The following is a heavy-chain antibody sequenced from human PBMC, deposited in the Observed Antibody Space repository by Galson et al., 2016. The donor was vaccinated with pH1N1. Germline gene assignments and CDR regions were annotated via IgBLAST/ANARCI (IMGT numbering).Heavy chain of an antibody. CDR1: GYTFSKFW. J-gene: IGHJ6*02. D-gene: IGHD2-15*01. V-gene: IGHV5-51*03. CDR3: ARRSAEYDVDV. CDR2: IYPGDSDT. Sequence: QSGAEVKKPGESLRISCEGSGYTFSKFWIAWVRQMPGKGLEWMGNIYPGDSDTKYSPSFEGQVTFSADKSISTAFLQWSSLKASDTAIYFCARRSAEYDVDVWGQGTKVIVSS.